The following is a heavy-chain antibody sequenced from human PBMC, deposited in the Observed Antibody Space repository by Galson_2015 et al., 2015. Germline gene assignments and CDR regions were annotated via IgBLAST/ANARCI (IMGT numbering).Heavy chain of an antibody. V-gene: IGHV1-3*01. D-gene: IGHD3-10*01. Sequence: SVKVSCKASGYTFTSYAMHWVRQAPGQRLEWMGWTNAGNGNTKYSQKFQGRVTITRDTSASTAYMELSSLRSEDTAVYYCARGPTTYYYGSGSYYIDNWFDPWGQGTLVTVSS. CDR2: TNAGNGNT. CDR3: ARGPTTYYYGSGSYYIDNWFDP. J-gene: IGHJ5*02. CDR1: GYTFTSYA.